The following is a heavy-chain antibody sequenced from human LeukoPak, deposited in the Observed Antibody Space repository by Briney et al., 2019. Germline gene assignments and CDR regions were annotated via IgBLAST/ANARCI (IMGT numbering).Heavy chain of an antibody. CDR1: GGSISSGDYY. D-gene: IGHD3-3*01. V-gene: IGHV4-30-4*08. Sequence: SQTLSLTCTVSGGSISSGDYYWSWIRQPPGKGLEWIGYIYYSGSTYYNPSLKSRVTISVDTSKNQFSLKLSSVTAAVTAVYYCARVNFWSGYYDPSSDWFDPWGQGTLVTVSS. CDR2: IYYSGST. CDR3: ARVNFWSGYYDPSSDWFDP. J-gene: IGHJ5*02.